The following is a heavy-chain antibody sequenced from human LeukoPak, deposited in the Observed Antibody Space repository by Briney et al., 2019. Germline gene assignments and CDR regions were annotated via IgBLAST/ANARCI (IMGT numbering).Heavy chain of an antibody. CDR1: GFTFSNYS. CDR2: IRFDGSYK. J-gene: IGHJ3*02. D-gene: IGHD3-3*01. Sequence: GGSLRLSCAASGFTFSNYSMYWVRQAPAKGLECVTFIRFDGSYKNYADSVKGRFTISRDNSKNTLYLQMNSLRVEDTALYYCARDPNIFGIIIGDGFDIWGQGTMVTVSS. V-gene: IGHV3-30*02. CDR3: ARDPNIFGIIIGDGFDI.